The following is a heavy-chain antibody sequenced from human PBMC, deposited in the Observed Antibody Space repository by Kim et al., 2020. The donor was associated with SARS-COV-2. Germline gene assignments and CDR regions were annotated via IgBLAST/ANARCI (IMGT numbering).Heavy chain of an antibody. D-gene: IGHD3-3*01. CDR3: AKDIKGSYYDFWSGYLRSGPDYYGMDV. CDR1: GFTFDDYA. Sequence: GGSLRLSCAASGFTFDDYAMHWVRQAPGKGLEWVSGISWNSGSIGYADSVKGRFTISRDNAKNSLYLQMNSLRAEDTALYYCAKDIKGSYYDFWSGYLRSGPDYYGMDVWGQGTTVTVSS. V-gene: IGHV3-9*01. CDR2: ISWNSGSI. J-gene: IGHJ6*02.